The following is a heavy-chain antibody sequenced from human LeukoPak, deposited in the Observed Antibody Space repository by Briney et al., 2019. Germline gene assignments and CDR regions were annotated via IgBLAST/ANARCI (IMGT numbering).Heavy chain of an antibody. CDR3: ARDLVTAGMDV. Sequence: ASVNVSCKASGYTFTGYYMHWVRQAPGQGLEWMGWISAYNGNTNYAQKLQGRVTMTTDTSTSTAYMELRSLRSDDTAVYYCARDLVTAGMDVWGQGTTVTVSS. J-gene: IGHJ6*02. V-gene: IGHV1-18*04. CDR2: ISAYNGNT. D-gene: IGHD4-23*01. CDR1: GYTFTGYY.